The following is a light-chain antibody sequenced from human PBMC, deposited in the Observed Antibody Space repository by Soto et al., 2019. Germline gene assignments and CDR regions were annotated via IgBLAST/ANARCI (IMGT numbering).Light chain of an antibody. V-gene: IGKV1-5*01. CDR2: DAS. J-gene: IGKJ1*01. CDR1: QSISSW. CDR3: QQYSTYSGA. Sequence: DIQITQSPSTLSASVGDRITITCRASQSISSWLAWYQQKPGKAPKVLIYDASRLESGVPSRFSGSASGTEFTLTISSLQPDDFATYYCQQYSTYSGAFGQGTKVEIK.